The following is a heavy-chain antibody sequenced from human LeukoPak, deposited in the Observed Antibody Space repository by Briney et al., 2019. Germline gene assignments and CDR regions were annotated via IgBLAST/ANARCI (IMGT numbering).Heavy chain of an antibody. D-gene: IGHD3-10*01. CDR2: IYHSGST. CDR1: GGSISSGGYY. J-gene: IGHJ4*02. CDR3: ARGGITMVRGVIITTAYYYFDY. Sequence: SETLSLTCTVSGGSISSGGYYWSWIRQPPGKGLEWIGYIYHSGSTYYNPSLKSRVTISVDRSKNQFSLKLSSVTAADTAVYYCARGGITMVRGVIITTAYYYFDYWGQGTLVTVSS. V-gene: IGHV4-30-2*01.